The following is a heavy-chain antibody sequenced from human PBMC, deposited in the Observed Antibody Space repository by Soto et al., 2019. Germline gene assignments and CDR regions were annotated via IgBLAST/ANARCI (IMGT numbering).Heavy chain of an antibody. V-gene: IGHV1-69*12. CDR2: IMPVFATP. CDR1: GGTFSTSA. Sequence: QVQLMQSGAEVKKPGSSVKVSCKASGGTFSTSAISWVRQAPGEGLEWVGGIMPVFATPDYAQKFQGRVTISAYESTTTAYLERTSLTTDDTAVYYCARDKDRQQLGGNYYYILDVWGQGTAITVSS. D-gene: IGHD3-3*02. J-gene: IGHJ6*02. CDR3: ARDKDRQQLGGNYYYILDV.